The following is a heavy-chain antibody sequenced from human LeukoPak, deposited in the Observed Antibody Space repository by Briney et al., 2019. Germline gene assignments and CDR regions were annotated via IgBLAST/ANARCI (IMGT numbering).Heavy chain of an antibody. CDR3: ARGGATKVPGAFDI. CDR1: GGSISSGDYY. CDR2: IYNSGRT. J-gene: IGHJ3*02. D-gene: IGHD1-26*01. V-gene: IGHV4-61*08. Sequence: SETLSLTCTVSGGSISSGDYYWSWIRQPPGKGLEWIGYIYNSGRTNYNPSLKSRVTMSVDTSKNQFSLKLSSVTAADTAVYYCARGGATKVPGAFDIWGQGTMVTVSS.